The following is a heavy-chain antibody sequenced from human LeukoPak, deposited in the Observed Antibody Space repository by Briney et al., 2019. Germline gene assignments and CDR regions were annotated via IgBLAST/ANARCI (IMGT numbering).Heavy chain of an antibody. CDR1: GFTFNYAW. J-gene: IGHJ4*02. Sequence: HAGGSLRLSCAASGFTFNYAWMSWVRQAPGKGLEWVSGISWNSDTTGYADSVKGRFTISRDSAKNSLYLQMNSLRAEDTALYYCAKAATGYYRRYFDFWGQGTLVTVSS. CDR3: AKAATGYYRRYFDF. CDR2: ISWNSDTT. V-gene: IGHV3-9*01. D-gene: IGHD3-9*01.